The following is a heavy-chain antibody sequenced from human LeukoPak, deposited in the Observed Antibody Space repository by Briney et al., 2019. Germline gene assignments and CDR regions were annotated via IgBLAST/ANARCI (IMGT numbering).Heavy chain of an antibody. CDR3: ARVKVAATRAFDY. CDR1: GGTFSSYA. J-gene: IGHJ4*02. V-gene: IGHV1-69*04. D-gene: IGHD2-15*01. Sequence: GASVKVSCKASGGTFSSYAISWVRQAPGQGLEWMGRIIPILGIANYAQKFQGRVTITADKSTSTAYMELSRLRSDDTAVYYCARVKVAATRAFDYWGQGTLVTVSS. CDR2: IIPILGIA.